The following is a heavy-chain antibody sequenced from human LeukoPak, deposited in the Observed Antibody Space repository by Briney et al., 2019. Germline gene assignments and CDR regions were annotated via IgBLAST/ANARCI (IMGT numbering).Heavy chain of an antibody. V-gene: IGHV5-51*01. D-gene: IGHD3-22*01. CDR1: GYSFTSYW. Sequence: GESLKISCKGSGYSFTSYWIGWVRQMPGKGLEWMGIMYPGDSDTRYSPSFQGQVTISADKSISTAYLQWSSLKASDTAMYYCARGSRVFADYDSSGYYSAFDMWGQGTMVTVSS. CDR2: MYPGDSDT. J-gene: IGHJ3*02. CDR3: ARGSRVFADYDSSGYYSAFDM.